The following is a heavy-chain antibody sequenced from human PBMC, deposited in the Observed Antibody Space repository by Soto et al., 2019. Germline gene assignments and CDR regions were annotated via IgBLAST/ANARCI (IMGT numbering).Heavy chain of an antibody. CDR3: SRPLVGSTGVY. D-gene: IGHD1-26*01. J-gene: IGHJ4*02. V-gene: IGHV3-73*01. CDR1: RFTFSGPT. CDR2: IRSKTNRLAT. Sequence: PGGFVRLSWAPSRFTFSGPTIHWVRQASGKGVEWVGRIRSKTNRLATAYAASVNGRFTISRDDSKNTAYLQMNSLKTEDTAVYYCSRPLVGSTGVYWGQGP.